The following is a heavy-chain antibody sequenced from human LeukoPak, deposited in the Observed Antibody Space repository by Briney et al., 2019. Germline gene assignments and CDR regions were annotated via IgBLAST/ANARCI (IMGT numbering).Heavy chain of an antibody. V-gene: IGHV4-34*01. CDR3: ARGSDCSSTSCEVTMVRGVITFFDY. Sequence: SETLSLTCAVYGGSFSGYYWSWLRQPPGKGLEWIGEINHSGSTNYNPSLKSRVTISVDTSKNQFSLKLSSVTAADTAVYYCARGSDCSSTSCEVTMVRGVITFFDYWGQGTLVTVSS. CDR1: GGSFSGYY. J-gene: IGHJ4*02. CDR2: INHSGST. D-gene: IGHD3-10*01.